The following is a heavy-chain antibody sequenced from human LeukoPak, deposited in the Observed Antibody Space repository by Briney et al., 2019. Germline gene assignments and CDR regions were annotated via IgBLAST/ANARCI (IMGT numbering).Heavy chain of an antibody. V-gene: IGHV4-30-2*01. Sequence: SETLSLTCAVSGGSISSGGYSWSWIRQPPGKGLEWIGYIYHSGSTYYNPSLKSRVTISVDRSKNQFSLRLSSVTAADTAVYYCARYYYGSGSYRYNWFDPWGQGTLVTVSS. CDR3: ARYYYGSGSYRYNWFDP. J-gene: IGHJ5*02. D-gene: IGHD3-10*01. CDR1: GGSISSGGYS. CDR2: IYHSGST.